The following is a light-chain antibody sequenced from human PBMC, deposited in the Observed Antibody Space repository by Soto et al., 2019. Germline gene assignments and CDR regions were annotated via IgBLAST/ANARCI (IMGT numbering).Light chain of an antibody. J-gene: IGLJ2*01. CDR2: EVS. CDR1: SSDVGGYNY. Sequence: QSALTQPPSASGSPGQSVTISCTGNSSDVGGYNYVSWYQQHPGKAPKLMIYEVSERPSGVPDRFSGSNSGNTASLTVSGVQAEDEADYYCSSYAGSNIVVFGGGTKLTVL. CDR3: SSYAGSNIVV. V-gene: IGLV2-8*01.